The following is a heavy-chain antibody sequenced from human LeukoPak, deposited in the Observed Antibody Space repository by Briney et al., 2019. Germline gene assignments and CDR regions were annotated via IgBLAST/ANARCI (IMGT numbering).Heavy chain of an antibody. CDR3: ATDLWDMTTVTTDGNY. Sequence: GASVKVSCKVSGYTLTELSMHWVRQALGKGLEWLGGFDPEDGETIYAQKFQGRVTMTEDTSTDTAYMELSSLRSEDTAVYYCATDLWDMTTVTTDGNYWGQGTLVTVSS. D-gene: IGHD4-17*01. J-gene: IGHJ4*02. CDR2: FDPEDGET. V-gene: IGHV1-24*01. CDR1: GYTLTELS.